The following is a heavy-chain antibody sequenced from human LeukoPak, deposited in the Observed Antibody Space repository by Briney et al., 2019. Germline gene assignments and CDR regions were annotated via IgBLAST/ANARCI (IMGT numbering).Heavy chain of an antibody. V-gene: IGHV4-34*01. J-gene: IGHJ1*01. D-gene: IGHD3-3*01. Sequence: SETLSLTCAVYGGSFSGYYWSWIRQPPGKGLEWIGEINHSGSTNYNPSLKSRVTISVDTSKNQFSLKLSSVTAADTAVYYCARRAGVPYLSGYFQHWGQGTLVTVSS. CDR1: GGSFSGYY. CDR2: INHSGST. CDR3: ARRAGVPYLSGYFQH.